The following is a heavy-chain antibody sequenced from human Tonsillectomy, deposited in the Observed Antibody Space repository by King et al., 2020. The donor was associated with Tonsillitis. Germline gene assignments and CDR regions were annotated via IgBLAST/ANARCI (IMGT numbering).Heavy chain of an antibody. V-gene: IGHV4-39*07. Sequence: LQLQESGPGLVKPSETLSLTCTVSGGSISSGSYYWGWIRQPPGKGLEWIGTIYYTGNTYYNPSLKSRVTISADTSNNQFSLKLSSVTAADTAVYYCARRGYGDPLFDYWGQGTLDTVSS. CDR3: ARRGYGDPLFDY. D-gene: IGHD4-17*01. CDR2: IYYTGNT. CDR1: GGSISSGSYY. J-gene: IGHJ4*02.